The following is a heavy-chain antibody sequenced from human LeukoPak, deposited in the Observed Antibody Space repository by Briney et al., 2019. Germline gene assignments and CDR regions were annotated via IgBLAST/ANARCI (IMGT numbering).Heavy chain of an antibody. CDR3: ASGQPPYNGYYTSMLST. D-gene: IGHD5-12*01. V-gene: IGHV4-39*02. CDR2: IYYSGNT. Sequence: PSETLSLTCTVSGGSISSSSYYWGWVRQAPGKGLEWIGSIYYSGNTYYNPSLKSRVTISVDKSKNHFSLNLNSVTAADTAVYYCASGQPPYNGYYTSMLSTWGQGTLVTVSS. CDR1: GGSISSSSYY. J-gene: IGHJ4*02.